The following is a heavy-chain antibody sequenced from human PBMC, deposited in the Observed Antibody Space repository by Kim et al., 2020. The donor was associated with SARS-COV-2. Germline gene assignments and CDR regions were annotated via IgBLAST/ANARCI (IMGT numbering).Heavy chain of an antibody. V-gene: IGHV4-39*01. Sequence: SETLSLTCTVSGGSISSSSYYWGWIRQPPGKGLEWIGSIYYSGSTYYNPSLKSRVTISVDTSKNQFSLKLSSVTAADTAVYYCARHSDIVVVPAAMAFDYWGQGTLVTVSS. D-gene: IGHD2-2*01. CDR2: IYYSGST. CDR3: ARHSDIVVVPAAMAFDY. J-gene: IGHJ4*02. CDR1: GGSISSSSYY.